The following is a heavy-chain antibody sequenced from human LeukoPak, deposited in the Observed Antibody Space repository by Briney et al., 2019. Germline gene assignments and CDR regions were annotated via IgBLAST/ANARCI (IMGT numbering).Heavy chain of an antibody. D-gene: IGHD3-3*01. CDR1: GLTFSSYA. Sequence: PGGSLRLSCAASGLTFSSYAMSWVRQAPGKGLEWVSGISGSGGSTYYADSVKGRFTISRDNCKNTLYLQMNSLRAEDTAVYYCAKDQGFWSGYYRASLLDYWGQGTLVTVSS. V-gene: IGHV3-23*01. J-gene: IGHJ4*02. CDR3: AKDQGFWSGYYRASLLDY. CDR2: ISGSGGST.